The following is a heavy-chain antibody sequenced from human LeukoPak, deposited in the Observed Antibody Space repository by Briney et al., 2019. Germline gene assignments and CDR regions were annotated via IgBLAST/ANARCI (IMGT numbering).Heavy chain of an antibody. CDR1: GFSSSNYA. CDR2: LSYDGTNK. D-gene: IGHD3-22*01. J-gene: IGHJ4*02. Sequence: GRSLRLSCAASGFSSSNYAMHWVRQAPGKGLEWVAVLSYDGTNKYDADSVKGRFTISRDNSKNTLYLQMNSLRAEDTAVYYCARDASSGYSPDDYWGQGTLVTVSS. V-gene: IGHV3-30-3*01. CDR3: ARDASSGYSPDDY.